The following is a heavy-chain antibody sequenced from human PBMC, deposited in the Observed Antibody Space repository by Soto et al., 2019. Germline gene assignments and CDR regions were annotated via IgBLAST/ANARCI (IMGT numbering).Heavy chain of an antibody. CDR1: GYPFPGYY. J-gene: IGHJ3*01. Sequence: QVQLVESGAEVKKPGASVKVSCKASGYPFPGYYLHWVRQAPGQGLEWMGWINPNAGATYSAKKFQGRVTMTRDTSICTAYIELSRLRPDDTAVYYCARDRTSDRLDAFDLWGQGTSVTVSS. CDR3: ARDRTSDRLDAFDL. D-gene: IGHD1-1*01. V-gene: IGHV1-2*02. CDR2: INPNAGAT.